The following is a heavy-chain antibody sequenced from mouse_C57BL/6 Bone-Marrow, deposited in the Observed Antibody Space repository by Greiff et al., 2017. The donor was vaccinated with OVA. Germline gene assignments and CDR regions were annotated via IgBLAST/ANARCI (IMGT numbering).Heavy chain of an antibody. CDR2: IYWDDDK. Sequence: ESGPGILQSSQTLSLTCSFSGFSLSTSGMGVSWIRPPSGMGLEWLAHIYWDDDKRYNPSLKSRLTISKDTSRNHIFLKITSVETADTATYYCAGATGQAFAYWGQGTLVTVSA. J-gene: IGHJ3*01. V-gene: IGHV8-12*01. CDR3: AGATGQAFAY. D-gene: IGHD3-2*02. CDR1: GFSLSTSGMG.